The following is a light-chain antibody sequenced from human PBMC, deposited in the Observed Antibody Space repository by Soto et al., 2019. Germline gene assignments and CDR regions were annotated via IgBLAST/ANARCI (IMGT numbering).Light chain of an antibody. J-gene: IGKJ4*01. CDR2: AAS. CDR3: HQYYSYPLS. V-gene: IGKV1-8*01. Sequence: AIRMTQSPSSLSASTGDRVTITCRASQGISSYLAWYQQKPWKAPKLLIYAASTLQSGVPSRFSGSGSGTDFTLTISCLQSEAFATYYCHQYYSYPLSFGGGTKVEIK. CDR1: QGISSY.